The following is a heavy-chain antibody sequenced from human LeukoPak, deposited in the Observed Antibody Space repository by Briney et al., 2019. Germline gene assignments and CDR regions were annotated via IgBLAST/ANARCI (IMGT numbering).Heavy chain of an antibody. D-gene: IGHD2-15*01. J-gene: IGHJ1*01. CDR1: GGSFNYYY. CDR3: ASINCTGGSCYAYFQH. Sequence: SETLSLTCAVYGGSFNYYYWTWIRQSPGKGLEWIGEINYRGTTNYNPSLKSRVTISMDTSKNQFSLKLSSVTAADTAVYYCASINCTGGSCYAYFQHWGQGSLVTVSS. CDR2: INYRGTT. V-gene: IGHV4-34*01.